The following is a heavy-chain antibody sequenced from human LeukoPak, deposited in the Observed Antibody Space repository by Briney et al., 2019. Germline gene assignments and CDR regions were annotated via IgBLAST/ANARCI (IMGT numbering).Heavy chain of an antibody. J-gene: IGHJ1*01. V-gene: IGHV3-23*01. CDR2: ISGTGGRT. CDR3: AKGPYSDSSQWFQY. Sequence: SGGSLRLSCAASGITFSRYVFAWVRQAPGKGLEWVSSISGTGGRTYYADSVKGRFTISRDNSRNTLSLQMNSLRVEDTAVYFCAKGPYSDSSQWFQYWGQGTLVTVSS. D-gene: IGHD6-13*01. CDR1: GITFSRYV.